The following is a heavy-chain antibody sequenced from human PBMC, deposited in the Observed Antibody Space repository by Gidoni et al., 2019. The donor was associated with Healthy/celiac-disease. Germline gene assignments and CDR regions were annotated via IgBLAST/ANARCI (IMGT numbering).Heavy chain of an antibody. CDR1: GFTFSSSA. CDR2: ISGSGSST. J-gene: IGHJ5*02. CDR3: AKDREGILWFGELYGNWFDP. Sequence: EVQLLESGGGLVQPGGSLRLSCPSSGFTFSSSAMSWVRQAPGKGPAWVSAISGSGSSTYYADSVKSRFTISRDNSKNTLYLKMNSLRAEDTAVYYCAKDREGILWFGELYGNWFDPWGQGTLVTVSS. V-gene: IGHV3-23*01. D-gene: IGHD3-10*01.